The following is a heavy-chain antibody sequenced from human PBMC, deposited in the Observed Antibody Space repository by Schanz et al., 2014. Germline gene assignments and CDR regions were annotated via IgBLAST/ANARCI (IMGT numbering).Heavy chain of an antibody. CDR3: AKYGTGKGVFFEY. V-gene: IGHV3-7*01. D-gene: IGHD1-26*01. J-gene: IGHJ4*02. CDR1: GFTFSGYW. CDR2: IKLDGSEK. Sequence: EVQLVESGGGLVQPGGSLRLSCAASGFTFSGYWMSWVRQAPGEGLVWVANIKLDGSEKYYVDSVKGRFTISRDNAKNSLYLQMNSLTAEDTAVYYCAKYGTGKGVFFEYWGQGTLVTVSS.